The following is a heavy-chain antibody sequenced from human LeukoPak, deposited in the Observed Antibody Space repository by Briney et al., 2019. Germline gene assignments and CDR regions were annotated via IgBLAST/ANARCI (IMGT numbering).Heavy chain of an antibody. CDR1: GGSFSGYY. CDR2: INHSGST. CDR3: ASSVRIVVPAAIALDYYYGMDV. D-gene: IGHD2-2*02. V-gene: IGHV4-34*01. J-gene: IGHJ6*02. Sequence: SETLSLTCAVYGGSFSGYYWSWIRQPPGKGLEWIGEINHSGSTNYNPSLKSRVTISVDTSKNQFSLKLSSVTAADTAVYYCASSVRIVVPAAIALDYYYGMDVWGQGTTVTVSS.